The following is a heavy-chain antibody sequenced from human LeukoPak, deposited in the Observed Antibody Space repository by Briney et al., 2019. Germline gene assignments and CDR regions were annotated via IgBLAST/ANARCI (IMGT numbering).Heavy chain of an antibody. J-gene: IGHJ4*02. Sequence: GGSLRLSCAASGLILSNYWMLWVRHAPGKGLVWVSRITSDGSSTNYADSVKGRFTISRDNAKNTLYLQMNSLRAEDTAVYYCARDGSLPDYWGQGTLVTVSS. CDR2: ITSDGSST. V-gene: IGHV3-74*01. CDR1: GLILSNYW. CDR3: ARDGSLPDY.